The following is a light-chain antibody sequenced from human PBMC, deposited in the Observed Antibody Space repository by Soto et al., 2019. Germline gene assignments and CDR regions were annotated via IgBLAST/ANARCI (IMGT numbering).Light chain of an antibody. CDR1: SSDVGGYNY. Sequence: QPVLTQPASVSGSPGQSITISCTGTSSDVGGYNYVSWYQQHPGKAPKLMIYDVSNRPSGVSNRFSGSKSGNTASLTISGLQAEDEGDFYCSSYTSRPYVFGTGTKLTVL. CDR2: DVS. CDR3: SSYTSRPYV. J-gene: IGLJ1*01. V-gene: IGLV2-14*01.